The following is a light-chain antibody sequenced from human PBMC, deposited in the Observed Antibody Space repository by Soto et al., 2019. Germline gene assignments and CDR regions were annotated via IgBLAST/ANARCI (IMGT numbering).Light chain of an antibody. CDR3: QHYNNWPWT. J-gene: IGKJ1*01. CDR1: QSINSD. CDR2: GAS. Sequence: IVMAQSSATLSVSPGERVILSCRASQSINSDLAWYQQKPGQAPRFLIYGASTRATGIPARFSGSGSGTQFTLTISSLQSEDSALYYCQHYNNWPWTFGQGTKVDIK. V-gene: IGKV3-15*01.